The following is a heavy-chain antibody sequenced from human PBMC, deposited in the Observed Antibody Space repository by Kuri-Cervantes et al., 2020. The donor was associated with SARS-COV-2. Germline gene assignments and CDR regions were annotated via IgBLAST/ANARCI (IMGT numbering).Heavy chain of an antibody. CDR3: AKDLGGSGYLY. D-gene: IGHD5-12*01. CDR2: ISYDGSNK. J-gene: IGHJ4*02. Sequence: GGSLRLSCAASGFTFSSYAMHWVRQAPGKGLEWVAVISYDGSNKYYADSVKGRFTISRDNSKNTLYLQMNSLRAEDTAVYYCAKDLGGSGYLYWGQGTLVTVSS. V-gene: IGHV3-30-3*01. CDR1: GFTFSSYA.